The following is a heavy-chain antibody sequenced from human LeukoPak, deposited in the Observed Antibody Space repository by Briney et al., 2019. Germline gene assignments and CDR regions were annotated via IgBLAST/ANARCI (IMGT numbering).Heavy chain of an antibody. Sequence: GASVKVSCKASGGTFSSYAISWVRQAPGQGLEWMGRIIPIFGTANYAQKFQGRVTITTDESTSTAYMELSSLRSEDTAVYYCAVVASPATGHFDYWGQGTLATVSS. J-gene: IGHJ4*02. V-gene: IGHV1-69*05. CDR1: GGTFSSYA. CDR3: AVVASPATGHFDY. CDR2: IIPIFGTA. D-gene: IGHD2-21*01.